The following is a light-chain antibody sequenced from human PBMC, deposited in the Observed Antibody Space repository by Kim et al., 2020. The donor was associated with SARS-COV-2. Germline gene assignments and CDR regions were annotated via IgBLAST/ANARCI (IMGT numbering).Light chain of an antibody. J-gene: IGLJ1*01. CDR3: SSRDSRDSSGNQRL. CDR2: GYN. V-gene: IGLV3-19*01. Sequence: SSELTQDPAVSVALGQTVRITCQGDSLRTYYASWYQQKPRQAPILVVYGYNNRPSGIPDRFSGSSSGNTASLTITGAQAEDEADYYCSSRDSRDSSGNQRLFEAGTKVTVL. CDR1: SLRTYY.